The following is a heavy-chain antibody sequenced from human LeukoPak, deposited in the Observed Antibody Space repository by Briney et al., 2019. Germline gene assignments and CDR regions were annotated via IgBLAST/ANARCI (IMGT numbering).Heavy chain of an antibody. Sequence: PGGSLRLSCAASGFTFSSYAMSWVRQAPGKGLEWVSAISGSGGSTYYADSVKGRFTISRDNSKNTLYLQMNSLRAEDTAVYYCARDKGDYHTSGSLFVLGGQGTLVTVSS. CDR2: ISGSGGST. V-gene: IGHV3-23*01. D-gene: IGHD3-22*01. CDR3: ARDKGDYHTSGSLFVL. J-gene: IGHJ4*02. CDR1: GFTFSSYA.